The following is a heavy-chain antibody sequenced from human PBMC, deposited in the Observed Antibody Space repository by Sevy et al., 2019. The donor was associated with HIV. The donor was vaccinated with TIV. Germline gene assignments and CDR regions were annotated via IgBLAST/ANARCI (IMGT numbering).Heavy chain of an antibody. J-gene: IGHJ4*02. CDR2: TYYRSRWYY. Sequence: SQTLSLTCGISGDSVSSNSATWNWIRQSPSRGLEWLGRTYYRSRWYYDYAVSVKSRITMNPDTSKNKCSLQLNSVTPEETAMYYCAGYPSDYTSGWPFDYWGQGTLVTVSS. D-gene: IGHD6-19*01. CDR3: AGYPSDYTSGWPFDY. CDR1: GDSVSSNSAT. V-gene: IGHV6-1*01.